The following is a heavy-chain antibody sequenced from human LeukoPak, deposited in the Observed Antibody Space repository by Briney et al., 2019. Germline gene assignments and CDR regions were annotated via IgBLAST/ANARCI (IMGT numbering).Heavy chain of an antibody. J-gene: IGHJ4*02. Sequence: SETLSLTCAVSGYSISSGYYWGWIRQPPGKGLEWIATIYHSGDTYYNPSLKSRVTIPVDTSKNQFSLKLSSVTAADTAVYYCARVAYDFWSGYNPPFYFDYWGQGTPVTVSS. CDR2: IYHSGDT. D-gene: IGHD3-3*01. CDR3: ARVAYDFWSGYNPPFYFDY. V-gene: IGHV4-38-2*01. CDR1: GYSISSGYY.